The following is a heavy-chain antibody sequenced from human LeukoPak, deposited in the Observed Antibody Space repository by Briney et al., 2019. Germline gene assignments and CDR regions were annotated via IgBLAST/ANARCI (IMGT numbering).Heavy chain of an antibody. CDR2: INPSGGST. Sequence: GASVKVSCKASGYTFTSYYMHWVRQAPGQGLEWMGIINPSGGSTSYAQKFQGRVTMTRDPSTSRVYMELSSMRSEDTAVYYCARDSRRSWYFDLWGRGTLVTVSS. CDR1: GYTFTSYY. V-gene: IGHV1-46*01. J-gene: IGHJ2*01. CDR3: ARDSRRSWYFDL.